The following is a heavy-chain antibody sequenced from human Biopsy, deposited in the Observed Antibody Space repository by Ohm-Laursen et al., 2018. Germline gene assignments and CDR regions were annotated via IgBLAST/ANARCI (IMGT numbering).Heavy chain of an antibody. CDR3: ARESNPKRLGD. Sequence: ASVKVSCKASGYTFTGYYIHWVRQAPGQGLEWMGYINPKNGDTNYEQKFRGRVTVARDTSINTLYVDLSRLTPDDTAVYYCARESNPKRLGDWGQGTLVTVSS. J-gene: IGHJ4*02. D-gene: IGHD3-16*01. CDR1: GYTFTGYY. V-gene: IGHV1-2*02. CDR2: INPKNGDT.